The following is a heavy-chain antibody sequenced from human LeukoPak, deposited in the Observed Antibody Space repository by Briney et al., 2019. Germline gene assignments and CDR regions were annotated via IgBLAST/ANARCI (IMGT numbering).Heavy chain of an antibody. CDR3: ARDKYYYGSGSRPLDY. Sequence: ASVKVSCKASGFTFTGYYMHWVRQAPGQGLEWMGRINPNSGGTNYARKFQGRVTMTRDTSISTAYMELSRLRSDDTAVYYCARDKYYYGSGSRPLDYWGQGTLVTVSS. J-gene: IGHJ4*02. V-gene: IGHV1-2*06. D-gene: IGHD3-10*01. CDR1: GFTFTGYY. CDR2: INPNSGGT.